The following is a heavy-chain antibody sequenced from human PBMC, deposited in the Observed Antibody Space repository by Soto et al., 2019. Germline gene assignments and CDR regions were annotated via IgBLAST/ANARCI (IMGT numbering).Heavy chain of an antibody. Sequence: EVQLLESGGGLVQPGGSLRLSCAASGFTFSSYSMSWVRQAPGKGLEWVSVLSGSGDATYHADSVKGRFTISRDNSKNTLYMEMNRLRAEDTAVYYCARYGAVGLWYYDLWGRGTLVTVSP. V-gene: IGHV3-23*01. CDR3: ARYGAVGLWYYDL. CDR1: GFTFSSYS. D-gene: IGHD1-26*01. J-gene: IGHJ2*01. CDR2: LSGSGDAT.